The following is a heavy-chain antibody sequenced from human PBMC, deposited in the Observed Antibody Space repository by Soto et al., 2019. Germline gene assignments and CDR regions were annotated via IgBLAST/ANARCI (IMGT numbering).Heavy chain of an antibody. J-gene: IGHJ4*02. CDR1: GGSLSGYF. CDR2: INHSGSST. D-gene: IGHD3-9*01. CDR3: ARGMAEEQIFYYFDY. V-gene: IGHV4-34*01. Sequence: PSETLSLTCDGYGGSLSGYFWSWIRQSPGKGLEWIGEINHSGSSTNYNPSLKGRVTMSVDTSKKQFSLQLTSVTAADMAVYYCARGMAEEQIFYYFDYWGQGALVTVSA.